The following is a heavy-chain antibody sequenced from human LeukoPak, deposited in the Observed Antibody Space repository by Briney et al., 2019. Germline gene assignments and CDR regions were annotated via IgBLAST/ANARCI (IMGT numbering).Heavy chain of an antibody. V-gene: IGHV3-53*01. J-gene: IGHJ6*03. CDR2: IYSGGPT. D-gene: IGHD1-14*01. Sequence: GGSLSLSCAASGFTIISTYMSWVRQAPGKGLEWVSLIYSGGPTYFTDSVKGRFTTSRDNSNNTLFLQMNSLRAEDTAVYYCARGGGSRPHYYYDLDVWGRGRPVIVSS. CDR1: GFTIISTY. CDR3: ARGGGSRPHYYYDLDV.